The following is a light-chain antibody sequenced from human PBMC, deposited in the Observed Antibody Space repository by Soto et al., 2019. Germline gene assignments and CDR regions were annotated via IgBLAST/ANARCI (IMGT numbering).Light chain of an antibody. J-gene: IGKJ5*01. Sequence: DIQMTQSPSSLSASVGDRVTITCRASQGISNFLAWYQQKPGKVPKLLISAASTLQSGVPSRFSASGSVTDFTLTITSLQPDDVATYYCQKYSSVIIFGQGTRLEIK. V-gene: IGKV1-27*01. CDR2: AAS. CDR1: QGISNF. CDR3: QKYSSVII.